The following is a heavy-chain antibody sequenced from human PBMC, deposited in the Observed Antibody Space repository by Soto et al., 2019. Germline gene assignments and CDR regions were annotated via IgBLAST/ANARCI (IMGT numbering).Heavy chain of an antibody. Sequence: GGSLRLSCATSGFTFSSYSMNWVRQAPGKGLEWVSYISSSSSTIYYADSVKGRFTISRDNAKNSLYLQMNSLRAEDTAVYYCARVGPPYDFWSGYSDYYYMDVWGKGTTVTVSS. V-gene: IGHV3-48*01. CDR2: ISSSSSTI. D-gene: IGHD3-3*01. J-gene: IGHJ6*03. CDR3: ARVGPPYDFWSGYSDYYYMDV. CDR1: GFTFSSYS.